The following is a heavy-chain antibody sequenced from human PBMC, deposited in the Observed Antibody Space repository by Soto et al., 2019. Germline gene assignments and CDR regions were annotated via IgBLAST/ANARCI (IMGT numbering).Heavy chain of an antibody. CDR1: GFTFSSYA. Sequence: EVQLLESGGGLVQPGGSLRLSCAASGFTFSSYAMSWVRQAPGKGLEWVSAISGSGGTTYYADSVKGRFTFSRDNSKNPLYLQTNSLRAADTAVYYCAKTANGWFSAFDIWGQWTMVTVSS. CDR3: AKTANGWFSAFDI. CDR2: ISGSGGTT. D-gene: IGHD6-19*01. J-gene: IGHJ3*02. V-gene: IGHV3-23*01.